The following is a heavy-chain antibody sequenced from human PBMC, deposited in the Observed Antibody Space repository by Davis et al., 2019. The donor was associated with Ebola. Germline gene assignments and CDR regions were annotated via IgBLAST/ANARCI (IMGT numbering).Heavy chain of an antibody. CDR2: IWYDGSNK. CDR1: GFTFSSYA. CDR3: AREGYSSNWPEGKGYMDV. J-gene: IGHJ6*03. D-gene: IGHD6-13*01. V-gene: IGHV3-33*08. Sequence: PGGSLRLSCAASGFTFSSYAMHWVRQAPGKGLEWVAVIWYDGSNKYYADSVKGRFTISRDNSKNTLYLQMNSRRAEDTAVYYCAREGYSSNWPEGKGYMDVWGKGTTVTVSS.